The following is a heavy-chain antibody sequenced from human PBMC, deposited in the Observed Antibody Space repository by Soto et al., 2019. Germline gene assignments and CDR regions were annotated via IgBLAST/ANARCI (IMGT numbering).Heavy chain of an antibody. V-gene: IGHV4-31*03. J-gene: IGHJ5*02. CDR1: GGSISSRGYY. CDR2: IYYSGST. D-gene: IGHD6-6*01. CDR3: ARDHQYSSSSGWFDP. Sequence: QVQLQESGPGLVKPSQTLSLTCTVSGGSISSRGYYWSWIRQHPGKGLEWIGYIYYSGSTYYNPSLKSRVTISVDTSKNQFSLKLSSVTAADTAVYYYARDHQYSSSSGWFDPWGQGTLVTVSS.